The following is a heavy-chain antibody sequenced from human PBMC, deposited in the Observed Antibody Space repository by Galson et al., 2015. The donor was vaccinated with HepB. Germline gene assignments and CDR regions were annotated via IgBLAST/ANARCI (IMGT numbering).Heavy chain of an antibody. D-gene: IGHD3-16*01. Sequence: SLRLSCAASGFTFNSYAMTWVRQAPGKGLEWVAAIGGGGSTSYAESVKGRFTISRANSKNMVFLQMYSLRAEDTAVYYCAKGDVWGSAALNYGMDVWGQGTTVTVSS. J-gene: IGHJ6*02. CDR3: AKGDVWGSAALNYGMDV. V-gene: IGHV3-23*01. CDR1: GFTFNSYA. CDR2: IGGGGST.